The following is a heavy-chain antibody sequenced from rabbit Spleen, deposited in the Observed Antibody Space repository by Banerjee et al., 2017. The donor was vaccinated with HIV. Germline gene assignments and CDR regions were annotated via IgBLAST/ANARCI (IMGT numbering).Heavy chain of an antibody. D-gene: IGHD2-1*01. V-gene: IGHV1S45*01. J-gene: IGHJ6*01. Sequence: QEQLVESGGGLVKPGASLTLTCTASGFSLSSNYWICWVRQAPGKGLEWIACIYNGDGYPYIHYASWAKGRFTISKTSSTTVTLQMTSLTPADTATYFCARGSATMTMVITGYYLSLWGQGTLVTVS. CDR3: ARGSATMTMVITGYYLSL. CDR1: GFSLSSNYW. CDR2: IYNGDGYPYI.